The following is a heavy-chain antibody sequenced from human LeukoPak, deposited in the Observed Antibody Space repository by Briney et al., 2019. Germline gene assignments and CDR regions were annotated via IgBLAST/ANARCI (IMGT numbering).Heavy chain of an antibody. CDR1: GFTFSSYS. CDR3: ARGGGATNDAFDI. J-gene: IGHJ3*02. V-gene: IGHV3-33*08. Sequence: GGSLRLSCAASGFTFSSYSMNWVRQAPGKGLEWVAVIWYDGSNKYYADSVKGRFTISRDNSKNTLYLQMNSLRAEDTAVYYCARGGGATNDAFDIWGQGTMVTVSS. CDR2: IWYDGSNK. D-gene: IGHD4/OR15-4a*01.